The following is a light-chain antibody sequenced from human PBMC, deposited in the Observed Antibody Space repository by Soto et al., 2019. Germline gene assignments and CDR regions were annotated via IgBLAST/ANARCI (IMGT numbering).Light chain of an antibody. J-gene: IGKJ4*01. CDR1: QNVYNN. CDR2: DAS. Sequence: EIVMTQSPATLSVSPGEGATLSCKASQNVYNNLAWYQQRPGKPPRLLIYDASTRATGISARFSGSGYGTEFTLTISSLQSEDFEVYFCQQCRNWPLTFGGGTKVEIK. V-gene: IGKV3-15*01. CDR3: QQCRNWPLT.